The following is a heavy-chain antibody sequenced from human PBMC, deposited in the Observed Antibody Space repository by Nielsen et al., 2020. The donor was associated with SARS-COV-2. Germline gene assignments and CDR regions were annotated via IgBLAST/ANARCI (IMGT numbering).Heavy chain of an antibody. J-gene: IGHJ5*02. CDR1: GGSFSGYY. CDR3: ARDMVDPSLRFSEGFDP. Sequence: GSLRLSCAVYGGSFSGYYWSWIRQPPGKGLEWIGAINHSGSTNYNPSLKSRVTISVDTSKNQFSLKLSSVTAADTAVYYCARDMVDPSLRFSEGFDPWGQGTLVTVSS. D-gene: IGHD3-3*01. CDR2: INHSGST. V-gene: IGHV4-34*01.